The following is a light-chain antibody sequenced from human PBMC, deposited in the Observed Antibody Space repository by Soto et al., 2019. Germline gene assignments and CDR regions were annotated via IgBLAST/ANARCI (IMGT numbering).Light chain of an antibody. V-gene: IGKV1-9*01. CDR2: TAS. CDR1: QVIGSY. J-gene: IGKJ5*01. Sequence: LTSSQSLLCRLNGDRVTVTGRASQVIGSYLAWYQQKPGKAPNLLIYTASTSESGVPSRFSGSGSATVPIRRISSRQPEDFATYYCQQELTLSRTFGQGTRLEIK. CDR3: QQELTLSRT.